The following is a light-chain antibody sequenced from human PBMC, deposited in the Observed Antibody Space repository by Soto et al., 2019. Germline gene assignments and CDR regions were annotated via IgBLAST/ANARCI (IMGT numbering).Light chain of an antibody. Sequence: EIVMTQSPATLSVSPGERATLSCRARQSVSSNLAWYQQKPGQAPRLLIYGASTRATGIPARFSGSGSGTEFTLTISSLQSEDFAVYYCQQYTNWWTFGQGTKAEIK. CDR2: GAS. J-gene: IGKJ1*01. CDR1: QSVSSN. V-gene: IGKV3-15*01. CDR3: QQYTNWWT.